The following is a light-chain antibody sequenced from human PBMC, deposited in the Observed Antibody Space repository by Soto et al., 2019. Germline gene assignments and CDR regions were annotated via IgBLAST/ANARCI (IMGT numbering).Light chain of an antibody. CDR2: YDD. Sequence: QSVLTQPPSVSEAPRQRVTISYSGSSSNIGNNAVNWYQQLPGKAPKLLIYYDDLLPSGVSDRFSGSKSGTSASLAISGLQSEDEADYYCAAWDDSLNVVVFGGGTKVTVL. CDR1: SSNIGNNA. J-gene: IGLJ2*01. CDR3: AAWDDSLNVVV. V-gene: IGLV1-36*01.